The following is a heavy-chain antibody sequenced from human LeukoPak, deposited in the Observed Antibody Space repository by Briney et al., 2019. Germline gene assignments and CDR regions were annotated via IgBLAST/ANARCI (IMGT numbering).Heavy chain of an antibody. J-gene: IGHJ4*02. Sequence: PSETLSLTSAVSFVSINSGSYYWGWIRQPPGRGLEWIGSIYHSGSTYYNSSLKSRVTISVDTSKNQFSLKLNSVTAADTAIYYCARPYKNWGFVNWGQGTLVTVSS. V-gene: IGHV4-39*01. D-gene: IGHD7-27*01. CDR2: IYHSGST. CDR1: FVSINSGSYY. CDR3: ARPYKNWGFVN.